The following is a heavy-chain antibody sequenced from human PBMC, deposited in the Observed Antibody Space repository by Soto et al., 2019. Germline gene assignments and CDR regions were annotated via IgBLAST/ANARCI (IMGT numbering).Heavy chain of an antibody. D-gene: IGHD6-19*01. Sequence: EVQLVESGGGLVQPGGSLRLSCAASGFTFSNYAMDWVRQAPGKVLEYVSGISSNGVGTYYANSVKDRFTISRDNSKNTLYLQMGSLRPEDMAVYYCARREQSDYYYMDVWGKGTSVTVSS. V-gene: IGHV3-64*01. J-gene: IGHJ6*03. CDR2: ISSNGVGT. CDR1: GFTFSNYA. CDR3: ARREQSDYYYMDV.